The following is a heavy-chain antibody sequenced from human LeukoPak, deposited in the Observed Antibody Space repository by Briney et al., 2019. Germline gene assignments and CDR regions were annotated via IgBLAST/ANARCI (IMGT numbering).Heavy chain of an antibody. J-gene: IGHJ4*02. CDR1: GFTFSSSS. CDR3: AKGSGWYV. CDR2: ISWSGGST. D-gene: IGHD6-19*01. V-gene: IGHV3-23*01. Sequence: GGSLRLSCAASGFTFSSSSMSWVRQAPGKGLEWVSVISWSGGSTDYADSVKGRFTISRDNSKNTLYLQMNSLRAEDTAVYYCAKGSGWYVWGQGTLVTVSS.